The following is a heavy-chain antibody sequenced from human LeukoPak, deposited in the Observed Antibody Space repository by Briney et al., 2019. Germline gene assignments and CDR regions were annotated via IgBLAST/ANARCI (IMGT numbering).Heavy chain of an antibody. D-gene: IGHD6-19*01. Sequence: GGSLRLSCAASGFTSSSYSMNWVRQAPGKGLEWVSSISSSSSYIYYADSVKGRFTISRDNAKNSLYLQMNSLRAEDTAVYYCARASSSGWYFDYWGQGTLVTVSS. J-gene: IGHJ4*02. CDR3: ARASSSGWYFDY. CDR1: GFTSSSYS. V-gene: IGHV3-21*01. CDR2: ISSSSSYI.